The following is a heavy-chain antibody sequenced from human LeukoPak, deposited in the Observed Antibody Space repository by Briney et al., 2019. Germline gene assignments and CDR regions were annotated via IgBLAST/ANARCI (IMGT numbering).Heavy chain of an antibody. CDR2: ISYDGSNK. J-gene: IGHJ4*02. V-gene: IGHV3-30-3*01. D-gene: IGHD6-13*01. CDR1: GFTFSSYA. Sequence: PGGSLRLSCAASGFTFSSYAMYWVSQVPGKGLEWVAVISYDGSNKYYADSVKGRFTISRDNSKNTLYLQMNSLRAEDTAVYYCARVLSSWYRSPYDYWGQGTLVTVSS. CDR3: ARVLSSWYRSPYDY.